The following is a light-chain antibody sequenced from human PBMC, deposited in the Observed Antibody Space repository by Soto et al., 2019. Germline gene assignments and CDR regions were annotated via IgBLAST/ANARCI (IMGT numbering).Light chain of an antibody. CDR1: NSDVGRYNF. Sequence: QSALTQPASVSGSPGQSVTISCTGTNSDVGRYNFVSWYQQHPDKAPKLMIYEVSDRPPGVSNRFSGSKSGNTASLTISGLQADDEADYYCSSYTSGTTWVFGGGTQLTVL. J-gene: IGLJ3*02. V-gene: IGLV2-14*01. CDR2: EVS. CDR3: SSYTSGTTWV.